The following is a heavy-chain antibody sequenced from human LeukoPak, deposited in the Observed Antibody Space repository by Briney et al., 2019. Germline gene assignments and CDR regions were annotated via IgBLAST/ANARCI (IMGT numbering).Heavy chain of an antibody. V-gene: IGHV3-74*01. D-gene: IGHD1-26*01. Sequence: GSLRLSCTASGFTFSSYWMHWVRQAPGKGLEWVSRITSDGSSTSHADSVKGRFTTSRDNAKNTLYLQMNSLRAEDTAVYYCSRGVGATDSWGQGTLVTVSS. CDR3: SRGVGATDS. J-gene: IGHJ4*02. CDR1: GFTFSSYW. CDR2: ITSDGSST.